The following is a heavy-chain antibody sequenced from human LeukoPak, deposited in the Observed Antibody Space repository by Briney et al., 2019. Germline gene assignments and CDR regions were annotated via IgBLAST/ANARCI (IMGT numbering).Heavy chain of an antibody. CDR2: IKEDGTEK. D-gene: IGHD3-10*01. Sequence: GGSLRLSCAGSGFTFSDFWMTWVRQTPGKGLEWVANIKEDGTEKNLVDSVKGRFTISRDNTKNLLFLEMNNLRGDDTAVYYCVRESYIGSGSYAVWGQGMLVTVSS. CDR3: VRESYIGSGSYAV. V-gene: IGHV3-7*01. J-gene: IGHJ4*02. CDR1: GFTFSDFW.